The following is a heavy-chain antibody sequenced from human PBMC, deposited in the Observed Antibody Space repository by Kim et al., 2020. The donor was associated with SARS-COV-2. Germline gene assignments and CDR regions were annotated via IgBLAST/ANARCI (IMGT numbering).Heavy chain of an antibody. D-gene: IGHD1-1*01. CDR3: ARVVEKGTGTTYFFDH. Sequence: DSVKGRCTIAKDNAKKSLYLQMNSLRDEDTAVYYCARVVEKGTGTTYFFDHWGQGTVVTVSS. V-gene: IGHV3-48*02. J-gene: IGHJ4*02.